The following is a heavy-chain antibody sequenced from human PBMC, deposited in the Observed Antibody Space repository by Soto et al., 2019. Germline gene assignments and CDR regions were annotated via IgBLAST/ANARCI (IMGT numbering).Heavy chain of an antibody. Sequence: QLQLQESGPGLVKPSETLSLTCTVSGGSIISSTYYWGWIRQPPGKGLEWIGSINYSGSTYYNPSLKSRVTISVDTSKSQISLKLSSVTAADTAVYYCARLYQGKRPPDYWGQGTLVTVSS. J-gene: IGHJ4*02. V-gene: IGHV4-39*01. CDR1: GGSIISSTYY. D-gene: IGHD2-2*01. CDR3: ARLYQGKRPPDY. CDR2: INYSGST.